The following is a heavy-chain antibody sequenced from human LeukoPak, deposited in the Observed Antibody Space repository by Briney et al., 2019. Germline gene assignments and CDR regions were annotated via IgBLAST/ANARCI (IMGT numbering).Heavy chain of an antibody. D-gene: IGHD1-26*01. CDR1: GGSISSYY. Sequence: PSETLSLTCTVSGGSISSYYWSWIRQPPGKGLEWIGYIYYSGSTNYNPSLKSRVTISVDTSKNQFSLKLSSVTAADTAVYYCARERKSTVGASYYFDYWGQGALVTVSS. V-gene: IGHV4-59*01. CDR3: ARERKSTVGASYYFDY. J-gene: IGHJ4*02. CDR2: IYYSGST.